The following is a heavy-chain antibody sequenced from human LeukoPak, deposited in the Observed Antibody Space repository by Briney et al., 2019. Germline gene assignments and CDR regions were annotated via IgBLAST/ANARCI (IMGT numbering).Heavy chain of an antibody. CDR3: VKTRSSGWYYY. CDR1: GFTFSSYA. D-gene: IGHD6-19*01. V-gene: IGHV3-64D*09. Sequence: GGSLRLSCSASGFTFSSYAMHWARQAPGKGLEYVSAISSNGGSTYYADSVKGRFTISRDNSKNTLYLQMSSLRAEDTAVYYCVKTRSSGWYYYWGQGTLVTVSS. CDR2: ISSNGGST. J-gene: IGHJ4*02.